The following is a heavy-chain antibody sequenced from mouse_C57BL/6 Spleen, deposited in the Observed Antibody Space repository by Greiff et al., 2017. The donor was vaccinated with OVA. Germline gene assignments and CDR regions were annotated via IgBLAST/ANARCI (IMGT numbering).Heavy chain of an antibody. CDR1: GYTFTGYW. J-gene: IGHJ2*01. CDR3: ARRIYYDYDYYFDY. V-gene: IGHV1-9*01. Sequence: QVQLQQSGAELLKPGASVKLSCKATGYTFTGYWIEWVKQRPGHGLEWIGEILPGSGSTNYNEKLKGKATFTADTSSNTAYMQLSSLTTEDSAIYYCARRIYYDYDYYFDYWGQGTTLTVSS. CDR2: ILPGSGST. D-gene: IGHD2-4*01.